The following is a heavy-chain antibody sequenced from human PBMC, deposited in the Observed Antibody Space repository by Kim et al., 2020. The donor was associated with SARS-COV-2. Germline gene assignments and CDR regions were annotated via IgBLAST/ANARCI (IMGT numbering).Heavy chain of an antibody. V-gene: IGHV3-15*01. CDR3: TTEVYAWYFDL. J-gene: IGHJ2*01. CDR2: T. D-gene: IGHD4-17*01. Sequence: TDYAAPVKGRFTTSRDDSKNTLYLQRNSLKTEDTAVYYCTTEVYAWYFDLWGRGTLVTVSS.